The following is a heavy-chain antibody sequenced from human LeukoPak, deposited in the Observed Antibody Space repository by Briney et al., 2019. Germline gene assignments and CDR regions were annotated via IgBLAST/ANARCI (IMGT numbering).Heavy chain of an antibody. CDR2: ISSSSSCI. V-gene: IGHV3-21*01. CDR3: ARSRPLDY. J-gene: IGHJ4*02. Sequence: GGSLRLSCAASGFTFSSYTMSWVRQPPGKGLEWFSSISSSSSCIYYADSVKGRFTISRDTAKNSLYLQMNSLRAENTAVCYCARSRPLDYWGQGTLVTVSS. CDR1: GFTFSSYT.